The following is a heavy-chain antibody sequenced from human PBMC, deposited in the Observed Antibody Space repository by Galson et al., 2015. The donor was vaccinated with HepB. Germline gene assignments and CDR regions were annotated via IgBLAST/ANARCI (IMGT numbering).Heavy chain of an antibody. J-gene: IGHJ5*02. V-gene: IGHV6-1*01. CDR1: GDSVSSNSAA. CDR2: TYYRFKWYN. CDR3: TRDGGYCSGGSCSEVKHFDP. D-gene: IGHD2-15*01. Sequence: CAISGDSVSSNSAAWNWIRQSPSRGLEWLGRTYYRFKWYNDYAVSVKSRININPDTSKNQFSLHLNSVTPEDTAVYYCTRDGGYCSGGSCSEVKHFDPWGQGTLVTVSS.